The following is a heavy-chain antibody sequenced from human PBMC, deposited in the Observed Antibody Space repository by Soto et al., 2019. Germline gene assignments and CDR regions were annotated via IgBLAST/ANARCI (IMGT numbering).Heavy chain of an antibody. CDR2: IYYSGST. Sequence: PSETLSLTCTVSGGSIIRGDYYWSWIRQPPGKGLEWIGYIYYSGSTYYNPSLKSRVTISVDTSKNQFSLKLSSVTAADTAVYYCARAGVGGSYGVYYYYGLDVWGQGTTVTVSS. CDR3: ARAGVGGSYGVYYYYGLDV. CDR1: GGSIIRGDYY. V-gene: IGHV4-30-4*01. D-gene: IGHD1-26*01. J-gene: IGHJ6*02.